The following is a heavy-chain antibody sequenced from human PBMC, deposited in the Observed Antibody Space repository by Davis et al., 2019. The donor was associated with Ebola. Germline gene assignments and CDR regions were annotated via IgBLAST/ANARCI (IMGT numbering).Heavy chain of an antibody. CDR3: ARDLRQGYCSGGSCYSGRSYFDY. V-gene: IGHV1-18*01. CDR2: ISAYNGNT. Sequence: AASVKVSCKASGYTFTRYGISWVRQAPGEGPEWMAWISAYNGNTNYAQKLQGRVTMTTDTSTSTAYMELRSLRSDDTAVYYCARDLRQGYCSGGSCYSGRSYFDYWGQGTLVTVSS. D-gene: IGHD2-15*01. CDR1: GYTFTRYG. J-gene: IGHJ4*02.